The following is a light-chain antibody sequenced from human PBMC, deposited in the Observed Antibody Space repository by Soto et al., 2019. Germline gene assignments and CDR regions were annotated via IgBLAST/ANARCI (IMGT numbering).Light chain of an antibody. CDR1: TSDVGRYNY. Sequence: QSVLTQPPSVSASPGQSITISCTGTTSDVGRYNYVSWHQQHPGKAPKLLIFDVSNRPSGVSDRFSGSKSGNTASLTISGLQAEDEADYYCNSYTTGTTWVFGGGTKVTVL. J-gene: IGLJ3*02. CDR2: DVS. V-gene: IGLV2-14*01. CDR3: NSYTTGTTWV.